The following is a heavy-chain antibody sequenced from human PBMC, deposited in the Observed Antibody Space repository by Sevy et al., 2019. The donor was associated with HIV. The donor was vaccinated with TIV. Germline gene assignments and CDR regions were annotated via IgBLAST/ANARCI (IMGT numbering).Heavy chain of an antibody. D-gene: IGHD2-2*01. CDR3: ARDRVAVPAAPNWFDP. J-gene: IGHJ5*02. V-gene: IGHV1-69*13. Sequence: ASVKVSCKASGGTFSSYAISWVRQAPGEGLEWMGWIIPIFGTANYAQKFQGRVTITADESTSTAYMELSSLRSEDTAVYYCARDRVAVPAAPNWFDPWGQGTLVTVSS. CDR2: IIPIFGTA. CDR1: GGTFSSYA.